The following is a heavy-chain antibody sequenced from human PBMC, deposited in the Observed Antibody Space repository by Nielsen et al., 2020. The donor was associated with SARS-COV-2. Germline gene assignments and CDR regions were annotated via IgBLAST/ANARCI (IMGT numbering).Heavy chain of an antibody. CDR2: ISGFNGNT. V-gene: IGHV1-18*01. D-gene: IGHD6-19*01. CDR3: ARWRTYGNGWDY. CDR1: GYTFTNFA. J-gene: IGHJ4*02. Sequence: SVKVSCKASGYTFTNFALSWVRPAPGRGLEWIGWISGFNGNTNYLQRFKGRVTMTAHSSTGTGYMELRSLRSDDTAVYYCARWRTYGNGWDYWGQGTLVTVSS.